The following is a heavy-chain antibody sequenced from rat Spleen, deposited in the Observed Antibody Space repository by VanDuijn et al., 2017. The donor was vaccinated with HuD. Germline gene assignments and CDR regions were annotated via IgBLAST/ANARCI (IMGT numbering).Heavy chain of an antibody. D-gene: IGHD1-1*01. CDR1: GFTLSNHG. CDR3: ARHELITTVGAYFDC. J-gene: IGHJ2*01. Sequence: EVQLVESGGGLVQPGRSLKLSCAASGFTLSNHGMAWVRQTPTKGLEWVASISTDGGDTYYRDSLKGRFTISRDIAKNTQYLQMDSVRSEDTATYYCARHELITTVGAYFDCWGQGVMVTVSS. CDR2: ISTDGGDT. V-gene: IGHV5S14*01.